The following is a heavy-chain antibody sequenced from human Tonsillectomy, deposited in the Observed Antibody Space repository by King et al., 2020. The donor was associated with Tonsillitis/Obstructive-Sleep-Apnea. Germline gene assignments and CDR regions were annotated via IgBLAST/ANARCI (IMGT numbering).Heavy chain of an antibody. D-gene: IGHD2-15*01. CDR2: IYSGGSK. Sequence: VQLVESGGGLIQPGGSLRLSCAASGFTVSNNYMSWVRQAPGKGLEGVSVIYSGGSKYYADSGKGRFTISRDNSKNTVYLQMNSLRAEDAAGYYCASGYCSGGSCPHYYYMDVWGKGTTVTVS. V-gene: IGHV3-53*01. CDR1: GFTVSNNY. J-gene: IGHJ6*03. CDR3: ASGYCSGGSCPHYYYMDV.